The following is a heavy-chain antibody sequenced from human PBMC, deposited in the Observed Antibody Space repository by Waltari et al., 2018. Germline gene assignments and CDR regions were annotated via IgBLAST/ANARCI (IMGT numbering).Heavy chain of an antibody. J-gene: IGHJ6*02. CDR1: GYTFTSYA. V-gene: IGHV7-4-1*02. Sequence: QVQLVQSGSELKKPGASVKVSCKSSGYTFTSYALNWVRQAPGQGLEWMGWINTNTGSPTYAQGFTGRFVFSLDTSGSTASLQISSLKAEDTAVYYCASEHSRGMDVWGQGTTVIVSS. CDR2: INTNTGSP. CDR3: ASEHSRGMDV.